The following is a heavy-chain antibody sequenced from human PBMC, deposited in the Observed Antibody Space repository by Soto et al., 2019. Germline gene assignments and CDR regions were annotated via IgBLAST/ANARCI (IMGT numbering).Heavy chain of an antibody. V-gene: IGHV3-23*01. CDR1: GFTFSSYA. CDR2: ISGSGGST. Sequence: EVQLLESGGGLVQPGGSLRLSCAASGFTFSSYAMSWVRQAPGKGLEWVSAISGSGGSTYYADSVKGRFTISRDNSKNTLYLQMHSLRAEDTAVYYCAKDPEWYSSSWPVDYWGQGTLVTVSS. J-gene: IGHJ4*02. D-gene: IGHD6-13*01. CDR3: AKDPEWYSSSWPVDY.